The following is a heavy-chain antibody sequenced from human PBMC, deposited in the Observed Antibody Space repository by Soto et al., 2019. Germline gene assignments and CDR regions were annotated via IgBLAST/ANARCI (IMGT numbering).Heavy chain of an antibody. CDR1: GYTFTSYD. J-gene: IGHJ6*02. D-gene: IGHD2-2*01. Sequence: GASVKVSCKASGYTFTSYDINWVRQATGQGFEWMGWMNPNSGNTGYAQKFQGRVTMTRDTSITTAYMELSSLRSEDTAVYYCAREDRDRETGLVPAAIDGMDVWGQGTTVTVSS. V-gene: IGHV1-8*01. CDR3: AREDRDRETGLVPAAIDGMDV. CDR2: MNPNSGNT.